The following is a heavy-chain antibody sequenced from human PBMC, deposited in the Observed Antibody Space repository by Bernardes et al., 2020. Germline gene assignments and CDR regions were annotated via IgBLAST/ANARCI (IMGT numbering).Heavy chain of an antibody. CDR1: GASISSGNDY. Sequence: SETLSLTCTVSGASISSGNDYWNWIRQPGGRGLEWIGRIYTSGGTNYNPSLKSRVTMSIDTSKNQFSLKLTSVTAADTAVYYCARDNAFWSGFPDVYYNGMDVWGQGTLVTVSS. CDR2: IYTSGGT. V-gene: IGHV4-61*02. D-gene: IGHD3-3*01. J-gene: IGHJ6*02. CDR3: ARDNAFWSGFPDVYYNGMDV.